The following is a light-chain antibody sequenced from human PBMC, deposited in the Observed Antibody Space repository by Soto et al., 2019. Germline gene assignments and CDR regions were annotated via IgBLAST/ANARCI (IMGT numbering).Light chain of an antibody. CDR2: GAS. CDR3: KQYNNWPPWT. J-gene: IGKJ1*01. V-gene: IGKV3-15*01. CDR1: QSVSSN. Sequence: EIVMTQSPATLSVSPRERATLSCRASQSVSSNLAWYQQKPGQAPRLLIYGASTRATGIPARFSGSGSGTEFTLPISSLQSADFAVYYCKQYNNWPPWTFGQGNKVEIK.